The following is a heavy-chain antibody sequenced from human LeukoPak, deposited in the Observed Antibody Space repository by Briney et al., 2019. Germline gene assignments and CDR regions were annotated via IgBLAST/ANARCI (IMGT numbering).Heavy chain of an antibody. Sequence: GGSLRLSCAASGFTFRSFGMTWVRQAPGKGLEWVSGIYTNGRDTRYADSVKGRFTIYRDNSKNTLYLQMHSLRVEDTAVYYCAHLVWEYVGGLDVWGQGTTVTVSS. D-gene: IGHD1-26*01. CDR3: AHLVWEYVGGLDV. J-gene: IGHJ6*02. CDR1: GFTFRSFG. V-gene: IGHV3-23*05. CDR2: IYTNGRDT.